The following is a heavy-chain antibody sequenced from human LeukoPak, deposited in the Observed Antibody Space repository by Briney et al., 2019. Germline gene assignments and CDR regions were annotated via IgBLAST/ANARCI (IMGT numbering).Heavy chain of an antibody. V-gene: IGHV3-48*02. CDR1: GFTFSSYS. Sequence: PGGSLRLSCAASGFTFSSYSMNWVRQAPGKGLEWVSYISSSSSTIYYADSVKGRFTISRDNAKNSLYPQMNSLRDEDTAVYYCAREPYSSGWYGPDAFDIWGQGTMVTVSS. CDR3: AREPYSSGWYGPDAFDI. J-gene: IGHJ3*02. D-gene: IGHD6-19*01. CDR2: ISSSSSTI.